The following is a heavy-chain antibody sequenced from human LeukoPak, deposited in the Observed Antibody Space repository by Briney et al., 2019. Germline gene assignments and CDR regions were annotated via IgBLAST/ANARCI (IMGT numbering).Heavy chain of an antibody. CDR3: AHYKYSYYYDSSGYH. D-gene: IGHD3-22*01. J-gene: IGHJ4*02. V-gene: IGHV2-70*11. Sequence: RESGPALVKPTQTLTLTCTFSGFSLSTSGMCVSWIRQPPGKALEWLARIDWDDDKYYSTSLKTRLTISKDTSKNQVVLTMTNMEPVDTATYYCAHYKYSYYYDSSGYHWGQGTLVTVSS. CDR2: IDWDDDK. CDR1: GFSLSTSGMC.